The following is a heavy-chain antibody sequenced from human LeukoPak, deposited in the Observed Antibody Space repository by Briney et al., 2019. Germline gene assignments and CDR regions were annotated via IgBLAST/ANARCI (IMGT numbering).Heavy chain of an antibody. CDR3: ARGGYCGGDCYEGDAFDI. J-gene: IGHJ3*02. D-gene: IGHD2-21*02. CDR1: GGTFSSYA. CDR2: IIPILGIA. Sequence: ASVKVSCKASGGTFSSYAIRWVRQAPGQGLAWMGRIIPILGIANYAQKFQGRVTITADKSTSTAYMQLSSLRSEDAAVYYCARGGYCGGDCYEGDAFDIWGQGTMVTVSS. V-gene: IGHV1-69*04.